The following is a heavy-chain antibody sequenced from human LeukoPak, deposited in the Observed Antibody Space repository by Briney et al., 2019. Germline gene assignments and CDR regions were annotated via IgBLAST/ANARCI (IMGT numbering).Heavy chain of an antibody. CDR1: GFTFSTYA. Sequence: PGRSLRLSCAASGFTFSTYAMPWVRQAPVKGLEWVAFISYDGSNKNYADSVKGRFTISRDNSKNTLYLQMNSLRAEDTAVYHCAREGYGGNWGSFDYWGQGTLATVSS. D-gene: IGHD4-23*01. CDR3: AREGYGGNWGSFDY. V-gene: IGHV3-30-3*01. J-gene: IGHJ4*02. CDR2: ISYDGSNK.